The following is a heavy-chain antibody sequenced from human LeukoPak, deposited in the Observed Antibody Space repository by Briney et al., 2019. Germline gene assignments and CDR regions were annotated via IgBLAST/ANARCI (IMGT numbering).Heavy chain of an antibody. D-gene: IGHD3-22*01. V-gene: IGHV3-23*01. Sequence: PGGSLRLSCAASGFTFNDYAIHWVRQAPGKGLEWVSAISGSGGSTYYADSVKGRFTISRDNSKNTLYLQMNSLRAEDTAVYYCAKVSYYDSSGYATRAEFDYWGQGTLVTVSS. CDR1: GFTFNDYA. J-gene: IGHJ4*02. CDR3: AKVSYYDSSGYATRAEFDY. CDR2: ISGSGGST.